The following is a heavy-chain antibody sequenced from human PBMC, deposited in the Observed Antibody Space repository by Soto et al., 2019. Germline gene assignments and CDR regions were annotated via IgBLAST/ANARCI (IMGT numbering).Heavy chain of an antibody. CDR3: ASDLSGRADV. CDR1: GFTFSSYW. CDR2: MNEDGGTT. D-gene: IGHD3-10*01. V-gene: IGHV3-74*02. J-gene: IGHJ6*02. Sequence: EVRLVESGGGLVRPWGSLRLSCAASGFTFSSYWMHWVRQAPGKGLVWVSRMNEDGGTTDYADSVKGRFTISRDNAKNTLYLQMNSLRVEDTAVYYCASDLSGRADVWGQGTTVTVSS.